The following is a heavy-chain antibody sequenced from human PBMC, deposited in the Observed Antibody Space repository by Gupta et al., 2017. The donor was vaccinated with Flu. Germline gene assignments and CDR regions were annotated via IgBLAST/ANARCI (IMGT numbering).Heavy chain of an antibody. CDR1: GFPFSSYA. Sequence: EVQLLESGGGLVQPGGSLSLPWEAPGFPFSSYAMSWVRQSPAKGLEWVSAISGSGGSTYYADSVKGRFTISRDNSKNTLYLQMNSLRAEDTAVYYCAKRAVTSDYWGQGTLVTVSS. CDR2: ISGSGGST. CDR3: AKRAVTSDY. V-gene: IGHV3-23*01. D-gene: IGHD4-11*01. J-gene: IGHJ4*02.